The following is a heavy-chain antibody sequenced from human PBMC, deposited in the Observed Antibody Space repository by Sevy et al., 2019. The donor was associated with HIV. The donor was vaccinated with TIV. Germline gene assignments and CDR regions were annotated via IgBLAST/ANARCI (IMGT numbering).Heavy chain of an antibody. Sequence: SETLSLTCTVSGGSISSSSYYWGWIRQPPGKGLEWLGSIYYSGSTYYNPSLKSRVTISVDTSKNQFSLKLSSVTAADTAVYYCARMGWEGYCSGGSCPHYYYYYGMDVWGQGTTVTVSS. J-gene: IGHJ6*02. CDR1: GGSISSSSYY. V-gene: IGHV4-39*01. D-gene: IGHD2-15*01. CDR3: ARMGWEGYCSGGSCPHYYYYYGMDV. CDR2: IYYSGST.